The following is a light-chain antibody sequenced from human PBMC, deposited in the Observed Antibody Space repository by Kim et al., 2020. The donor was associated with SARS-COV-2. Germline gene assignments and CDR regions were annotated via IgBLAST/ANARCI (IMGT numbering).Light chain of an antibody. V-gene: IGKV3-20*01. CDR3: QQYSSSPAT. CDR2: GAS. J-gene: IGKJ1*01. Sequence: EIVLTQSPGTLSLSPGERATLSCRASQSVSSNYLAWYQQKPGQAPRLLIYGASSRATGIPDRFSGSGSGTDFTLTITRLEPEDFAVCYCQQYSSSPATFGQGTKVDIK. CDR1: QSVSSNY.